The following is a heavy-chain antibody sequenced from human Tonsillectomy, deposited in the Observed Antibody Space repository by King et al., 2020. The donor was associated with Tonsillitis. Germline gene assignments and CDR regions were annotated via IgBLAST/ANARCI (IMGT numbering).Heavy chain of an antibody. J-gene: IGHJ3*02. CDR3: ARDGLSQLLYQYDDLDI. CDR2: ISAYNGNT. CDR1: GYTFSTYG. D-gene: IGHD2-2*02. Sequence: VQLVESGAEVKKPGASVKVSCKASGYTFSTYGISWVRQAPGQGLEWMGWISAYNGNTKYAHNLQGRVTMTTDTSTSTAYMELRSLRSDDTAVYYWARDGLSQLLYQYDDLDIWGQGTMVTVSS. V-gene: IGHV1-18*01.